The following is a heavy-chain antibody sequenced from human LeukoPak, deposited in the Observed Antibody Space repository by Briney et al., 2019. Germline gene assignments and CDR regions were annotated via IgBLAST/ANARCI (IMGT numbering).Heavy chain of an antibody. J-gene: IGHJ4*02. CDR1: GFTFDDYG. Sequence: GGSLRLSCAASGFTFDDYGMSWVRQAPGKGLEWVSGISWNGGSTAYAGSVKGRFTISRDDAKNSLYLEMNSLRAEDTALYYCARGSQSYYFDYWGQGTLVTVSS. CDR3: ARGSQSYYFDY. CDR2: ISWNGGST. V-gene: IGHV3-20*04.